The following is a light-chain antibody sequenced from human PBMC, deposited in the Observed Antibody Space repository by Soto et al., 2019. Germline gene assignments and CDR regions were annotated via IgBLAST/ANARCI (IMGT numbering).Light chain of an antibody. V-gene: IGKV1-39*01. CDR2: TTS. CDR1: QSIGTY. Sequence: DIQMTQSPSSLSASVGDRVTITCRASQSIGTYLNWYQREPGKAPKLLIYTTSNLQTGVPSRFSGRGSGADFTLTISSLQPEDFATYYCQQTYTMPPTFGQGTKVEIK. J-gene: IGKJ1*01. CDR3: QQTYTMPPT.